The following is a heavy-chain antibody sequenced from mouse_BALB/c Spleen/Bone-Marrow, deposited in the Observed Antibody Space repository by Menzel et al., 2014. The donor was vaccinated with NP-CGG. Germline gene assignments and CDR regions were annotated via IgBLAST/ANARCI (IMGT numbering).Heavy chain of an antibody. CDR2: IDPANGNT. Sequence: EVQGVESGAELVKPGASVKLSCTASGFNIKDTYMHWVKQRPEQGLEWIGRIDPANGNTKYDPKFQGKATITADTSSNTAYLQLSSLTSEDTAVYYRARGYYDYDLDYWGQGTTLTVSS. J-gene: IGHJ2*01. V-gene: IGHV14-3*02. CDR3: ARGYYDYDLDY. CDR1: GFNIKDTY. D-gene: IGHD2-4*01.